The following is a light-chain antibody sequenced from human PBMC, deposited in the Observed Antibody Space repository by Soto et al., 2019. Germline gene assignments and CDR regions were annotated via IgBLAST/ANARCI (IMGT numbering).Light chain of an antibody. J-gene: IGLJ2*01. CDR1: SSNIGAGYD. V-gene: IGLV1-40*01. CDR2: GNI. CDR3: QSYDSSLSGVV. Sequence: QSVLTQPPSVSGAPGQRVTISCTGSSSNIGAGYDVHWYQHLPGTAPKRLIYGNINRPSGVPDRFSASKSGTSASLAITGLQAEDEADYYCQSYDSSLSGVVFGGGTKLTVL.